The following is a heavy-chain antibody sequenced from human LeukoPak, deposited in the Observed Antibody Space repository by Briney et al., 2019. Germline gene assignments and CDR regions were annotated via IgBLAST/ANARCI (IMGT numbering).Heavy chain of an antibody. D-gene: IGHD6-13*01. Sequence: WASVKVSCKASGYTFTNYGISWVRQAPGQGLEWMGWISGYNGDTRNPQKLQGRITLTTDTSTSTAYMELRSLRSDDTAVYYCARDSYSSSRYEYWGQGTLATVSS. CDR2: ISGYNGDT. CDR1: GYTFTNYG. V-gene: IGHV1-18*01. J-gene: IGHJ4*02. CDR3: ARDSYSSSRYEY.